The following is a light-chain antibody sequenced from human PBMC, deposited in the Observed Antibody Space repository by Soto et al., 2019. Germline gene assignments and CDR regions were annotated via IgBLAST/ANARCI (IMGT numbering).Light chain of an antibody. J-gene: IGKJ2*01. CDR2: GAS. V-gene: IGKV3-15*01. CDR3: QQYNKWPRT. Sequence: IVLTQSPDTLSLSPGERATVSFRASQTVTSSYFAWYQQKPGQAPRLLIYGASTTATGIPARFSGSGSGTEFTLTISSLQSEDFAVYNCQQYNKWPRTFGQGTKVDI. CDR1: QTVTSSY.